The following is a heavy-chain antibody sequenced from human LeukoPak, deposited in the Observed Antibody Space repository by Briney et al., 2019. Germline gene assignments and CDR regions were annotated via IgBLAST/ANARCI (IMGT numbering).Heavy chain of an antibody. CDR3: VRGSSTVTDY. Sequence: SETLSLTCTVSGGSISSYYWSWIRQPPGKGLEWIGYIYYSGSTNYNPSLKSRVTISVDTSKNQFSLKLSSVTAADTAVYYCVRGSSTVTDYWGQGTLVTVSS. V-gene: IGHV4-59*01. CDR1: GGSISSYY. D-gene: IGHD4-17*01. CDR2: IYYSGST. J-gene: IGHJ4*02.